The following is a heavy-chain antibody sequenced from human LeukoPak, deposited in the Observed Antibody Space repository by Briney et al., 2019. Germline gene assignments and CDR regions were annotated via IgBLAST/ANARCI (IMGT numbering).Heavy chain of an antibody. CDR1: SGSFSGYY. D-gene: IGHD6-19*01. CDR3: VRSSGWYAKLFDY. Sequence: SESLSLTCAVYSGSFSGYYWSWIRQPPGKGLEWIGEINHSGSTNYNPSLKSRVTISVDTSKNQFSLKLSSVTAADTAVYYCVRSSGWYAKLFDYWGQGTLVTVSS. V-gene: IGHV4-34*01. CDR2: INHSGST. J-gene: IGHJ4*02.